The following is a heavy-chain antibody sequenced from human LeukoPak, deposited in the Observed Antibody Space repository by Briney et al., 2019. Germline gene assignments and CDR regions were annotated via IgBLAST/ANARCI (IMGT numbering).Heavy chain of an antibody. CDR2: INPNSGGT. D-gene: IGHD3-22*01. J-gene: IGHJ4*02. V-gene: IGHV1-2*02. CDR3: ARVSGYYLSYYFDY. CDR1: GYTFTGYY. Sequence: ASVKVSCKASGYTFTGYYMHWVRQAPGQGLEWMGWINPNSGGTNYAQKFQGRVTMTRDTSISTAYMELSRLRSDDTAVYYCARVSGYYLSYYFDYWGQGTLVTVSS.